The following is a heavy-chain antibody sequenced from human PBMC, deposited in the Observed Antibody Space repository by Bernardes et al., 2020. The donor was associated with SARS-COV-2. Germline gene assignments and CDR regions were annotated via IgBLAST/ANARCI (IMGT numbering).Heavy chain of an antibody. CDR2: IWYDGSNK. D-gene: IGHD3-10*01. Sequence: GGSLRLSCAASGFTFNTYAMHWFRQAPGKGPEWVAVIWYDGSNKYFADSVKGRFTISRDNSKNTLYLQMNSLRAEDTAVYYCARDGRGDHYGSGTSFDYWGQGTLITVSS. V-gene: IGHV3-33*01. CDR3: ARDGRGDHYGSGTSFDY. CDR1: GFTFNTYA. J-gene: IGHJ4*02.